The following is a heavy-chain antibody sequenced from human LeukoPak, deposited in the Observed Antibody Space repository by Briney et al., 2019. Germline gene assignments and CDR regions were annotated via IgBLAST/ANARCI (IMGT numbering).Heavy chain of an antibody. V-gene: IGHV1-46*01. Sequence: ASVKVSCKASGYTFTSNYIHWVRQAPGQGLEWMGMIYPRDGSTSYAQKFQGRVTVTRDTSTSTVHMELSGLRSEDTAVYYCARDQEGFDFWGQGTLVTVSS. CDR2: IYPRDGST. CDR3: ARDQEGFDF. CDR1: GYTFTSNY. J-gene: IGHJ4*02.